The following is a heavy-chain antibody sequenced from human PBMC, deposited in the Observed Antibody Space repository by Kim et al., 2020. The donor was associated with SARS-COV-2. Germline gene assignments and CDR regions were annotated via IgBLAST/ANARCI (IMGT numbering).Heavy chain of an antibody. D-gene: IGHD3-3*01. CDR3: ARVSGYYNPFDY. Sequence: SYAEELQGRVTMTTDTSTSTAYRELRSLRSDDTAVYYCARVSGYYNPFDYWGQGTLVTVSS. J-gene: IGHJ4*02. V-gene: IGHV1-18*01.